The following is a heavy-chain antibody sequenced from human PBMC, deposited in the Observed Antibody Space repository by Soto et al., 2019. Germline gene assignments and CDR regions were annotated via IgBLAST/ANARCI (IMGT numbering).Heavy chain of an antibody. V-gene: IGHV3-30*18. J-gene: IGHJ6*02. CDR1: GVTFSSYG. D-gene: IGHD3-3*01. CDR2: ISYDGSNK. CDR3: AKSYYDFWSGPSDYYYGMDV. Sequence: GGSLRLSCAASGVTFSSYGMHWVRQAPGKGLEWVAVISYDGSNKYYADSVKGRFTISRDNSKNTLYLQMNSLRAEDTAVYYCAKSYYDFWSGPSDYYYGMDVWGQGTTVTVSS.